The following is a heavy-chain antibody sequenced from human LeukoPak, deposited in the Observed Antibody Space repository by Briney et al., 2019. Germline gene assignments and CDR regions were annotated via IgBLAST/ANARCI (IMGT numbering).Heavy chain of an antibody. V-gene: IGHV1-46*01. Sequence: ASVKVSCKAFGYTFTGYYMHWVRQAPGQGLEWMGIMNPSGGSTSYAQKFQDRVSMTRDTSTSTVYMELSSLRSEDTAVYYCARGISITMVRGVIDYWGQGTLVTVS. J-gene: IGHJ4*02. CDR3: ARGISITMVRGVIDY. D-gene: IGHD3-10*01. CDR2: MNPSGGST. CDR1: GYTFTGYY.